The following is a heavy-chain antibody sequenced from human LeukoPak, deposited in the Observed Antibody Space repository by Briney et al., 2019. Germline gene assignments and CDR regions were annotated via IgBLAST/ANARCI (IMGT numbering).Heavy chain of an antibody. J-gene: IGHJ4*02. Sequence: GGSLRLSCAASGFTFDDYAMHWVRQVPGKGLEWVSLISGDGGSTYYADSVKGRFTISRDNSRNSLYLQMNSLRSEDTAFYYCAKDYSSSWPYYFDYWGQGTLVTVSS. CDR1: GFTFDDYA. V-gene: IGHV3-43*02. CDR2: ISGDGGST. D-gene: IGHD6-13*01. CDR3: AKDYSSSWPYYFDY.